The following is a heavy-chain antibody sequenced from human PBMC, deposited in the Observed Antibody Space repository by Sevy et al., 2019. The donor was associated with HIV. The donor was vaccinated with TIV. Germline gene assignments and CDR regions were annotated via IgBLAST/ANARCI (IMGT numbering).Heavy chain of an antibody. V-gene: IGHV3-48*01. D-gene: IGHD6-13*01. J-gene: IGHJ4*02. CDR2: ISSSTI. Sequence: GGSLRVSCAASGFTFSSYRMNWVRQAPGKGLEWVSYISSSTIYYADSVKGRFTISRDNAKNSLYLQMNSLRAEDTAVYYCARLSGYSSSWSYFDYRGQGTLVTVSS. CDR1: GFTFSSYR. CDR3: ARLSGYSSSWSYFDY.